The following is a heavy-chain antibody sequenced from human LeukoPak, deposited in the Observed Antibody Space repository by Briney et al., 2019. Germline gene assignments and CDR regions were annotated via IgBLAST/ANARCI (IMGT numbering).Heavy chain of an antibody. CDR3: ARYSGYDTSGYYEYLDY. CDR2: NGSSSSYT. J-gene: IGHJ4*02. V-gene: IGHV3-11*03. CDR1: GFTLSDYY. D-gene: IGHD3-22*01. Sequence: GGSLRLSCAASGFTLSDYYMSWNRQAPGEGLEWLSDNGSSSSYTNYADYVKGRFTISRDNDKNSLYLQMNSLRAEDTAVYYCARYSGYDTSGYYEYLDYWGQGTLVTVSS.